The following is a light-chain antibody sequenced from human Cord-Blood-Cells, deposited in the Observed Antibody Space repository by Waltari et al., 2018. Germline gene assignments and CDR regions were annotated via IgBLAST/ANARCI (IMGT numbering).Light chain of an antibody. CDR2: EDN. CDR3: QSYDSSNQV. V-gene: IGLV6-57*02. CDR1: SGSIASHH. Sequence: NFMLTQPHSVSESPGKTVTISCTSSSGSIASHHVQWYQQPPGSAPTTVIYEDNQRPSGVPDRFSGSIDSSSNSASLTISGLKTEDEADYYCQSYDSSNQVFGGGTKLTVL. J-gene: IGLJ3*02.